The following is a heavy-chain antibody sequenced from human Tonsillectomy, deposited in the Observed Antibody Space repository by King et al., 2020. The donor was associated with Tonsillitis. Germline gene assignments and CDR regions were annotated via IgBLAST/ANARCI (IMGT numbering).Heavy chain of an antibody. CDR2: INPHSADT. CDR1: GYPFTGYY. J-gene: IGHJ6*02. CDR3: ARVPNYYDSSGYPLVYGMDV. V-gene: IGHV1-2*02. D-gene: IGHD3-22*01. Sequence: DQLVQSGAEVKKPGASVKVSCKASGYPFTGYYIHWVRQAPGQGLEWMGWINPHSADTNFAQKFRGRVTMTRDTSISTAYMELSRLRSDDTAFYYCARVPNYYDSSGYPLVYGMDVWGQGTTVTVSS.